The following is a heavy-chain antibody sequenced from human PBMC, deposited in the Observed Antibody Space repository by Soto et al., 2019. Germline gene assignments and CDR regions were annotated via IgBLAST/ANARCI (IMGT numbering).Heavy chain of an antibody. CDR2: ISWESGSI. Sequence: EVQLVESGGGLVQPGRSLRLSCAASGFNFDDYAMHWVRQIPGKGLEWVSGISWESGSIGYADSVKGRFSISRDNAKNSLYLQMNSLRAEDTAFYYCVKDHYEDFGYDLDYFNYWGQGTLVTVSS. D-gene: IGHD5-12*01. J-gene: IGHJ4*02. V-gene: IGHV3-9*01. CDR1: GFNFDDYA. CDR3: VKDHYEDFGYDLDYFNY.